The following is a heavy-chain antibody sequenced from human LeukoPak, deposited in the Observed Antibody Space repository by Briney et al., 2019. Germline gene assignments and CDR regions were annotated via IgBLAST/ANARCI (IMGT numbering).Heavy chain of an antibody. V-gene: IGHV3-30*18. CDR1: GFTFSTYA. CDR3: AKDVGYSGYADYYYGMDV. CDR2: ISSEGSNK. Sequence: GRSLRLSCAASGFTFSTYAIHWVRQAPGKGLEWVAVISSEGSNKYYADSVKGRFTISRDNSKNTVYVQMNSLGAEDTAVYYCAKDVGYSGYADYYYGMDVWGQGITVTVSS. D-gene: IGHD5-12*01. J-gene: IGHJ6*02.